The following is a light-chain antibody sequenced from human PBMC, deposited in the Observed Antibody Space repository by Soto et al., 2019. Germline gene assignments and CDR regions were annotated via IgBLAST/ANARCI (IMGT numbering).Light chain of an antibody. CDR3: MQALQTPRT. CDR2: LGS. J-gene: IGKJ1*01. CDR1: QSLLYSSGYNY. Sequence: DIVMTQSPLSLPVTPGEPASISCRSSQSLLYSSGYNYLDWYLQKPGQSPQVLIYLGSNRASGVPDRFSGSGSGTDFTLKISRVEAEDVGVYYCMQALQTPRTFGQGTKVEIK. V-gene: IGKV2-28*01.